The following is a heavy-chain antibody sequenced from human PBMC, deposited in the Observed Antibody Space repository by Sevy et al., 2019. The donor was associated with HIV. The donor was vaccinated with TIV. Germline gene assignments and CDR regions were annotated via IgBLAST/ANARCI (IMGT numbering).Heavy chain of an antibody. D-gene: IGHD6-19*01. J-gene: IGHJ3*02. CDR2: ISSSSSYI. CDR1: GFTFSSYS. Sequence: GGSLRLSCAASGFTFSSYSMNWVRQAPGNGLEWVSSISSSSSYIYYADSVKGRFTISRDNAKNSLYLQMNSLRAEDTAVYYCARTHSSGWYGGDAFDISGQRTLVTVSS. V-gene: IGHV3-21*01. CDR3: ARTHSSGWYGGDAFDI.